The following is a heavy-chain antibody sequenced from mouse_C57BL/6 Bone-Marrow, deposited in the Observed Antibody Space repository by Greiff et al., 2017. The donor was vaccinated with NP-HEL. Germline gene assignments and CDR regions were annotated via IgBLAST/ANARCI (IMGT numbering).Heavy chain of an antibody. D-gene: IGHD2-2*01. Sequence: EVKLMESGPGLVKPSQSLSLTCSVTGYSITSGYYWNWIRQFPGNKLEWMGYISYDGSNNYNPSLKNRISITRDTSENQFFLKLNSVTTEDTATYYCARGGLYWGQGTLVTVSA. CDR3: ARGGLY. CDR2: ISYDGSN. V-gene: IGHV3-6*01. CDR1: GYSITSGYY. J-gene: IGHJ3*01.